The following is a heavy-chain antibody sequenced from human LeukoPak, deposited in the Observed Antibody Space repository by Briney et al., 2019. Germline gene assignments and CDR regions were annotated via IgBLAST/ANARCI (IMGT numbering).Heavy chain of an antibody. J-gene: IGHJ5*02. Sequence: SETLSLTCTVSGGSISSYYWSWIRQPPGKGLEWIGYIYYSGSTNYNPSLKSRVTISVDTSKNQFSLKLSSVTAADTAVYYCARAGPMIVVVTWLDPWGQGTLVTVSS. D-gene: IGHD3-22*01. CDR3: ARAGPMIVVVTWLDP. V-gene: IGHV4-59*12. CDR2: IYYSGST. CDR1: GGSISSYY.